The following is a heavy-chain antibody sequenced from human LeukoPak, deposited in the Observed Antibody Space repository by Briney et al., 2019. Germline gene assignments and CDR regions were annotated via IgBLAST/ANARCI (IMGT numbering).Heavy chain of an antibody. D-gene: IGHD1-26*01. V-gene: IGHV1-8*03. CDR2: MNPHSGNT. Sequence: ASVKVSCKASGYTFTSYDINWVRQATGQGLEWMGWMNPHSGNTGYAQKFQGRVTITRNTSISTAYMQLSSLRSEDTAVYYCARGGGLVGATWYYYYYMDVWGKGTTVTVSS. CDR3: ARGGGLVGATWYYYYYMDV. CDR1: GYTFTSYD. J-gene: IGHJ6*03.